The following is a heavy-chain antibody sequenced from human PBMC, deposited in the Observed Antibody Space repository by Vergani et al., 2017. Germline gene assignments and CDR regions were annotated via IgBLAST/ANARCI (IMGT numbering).Heavy chain of an antibody. CDR1: GGSISSGGYY. Sequence: QVQLQESGPGLVKPSQTLSLTCTVSGGSISSGGYYWSWIRPHPGKGLEWIGDIYYSGSTYYNPSLKSRVTISVDASKNQFTLKLSSVIEADTAVFYCAQDLIEAGYSSSWYDDYWGQGTLVTVSS. V-gene: IGHV4-31*03. D-gene: IGHD6-13*01. CDR3: AQDLIEAGYSSSWYDDY. CDR2: IYYSGST. J-gene: IGHJ4*02.